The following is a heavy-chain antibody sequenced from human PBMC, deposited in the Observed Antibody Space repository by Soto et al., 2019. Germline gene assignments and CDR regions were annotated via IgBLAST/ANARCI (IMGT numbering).Heavy chain of an antibody. Sequence: GESLKISCKGSGYSFTSYWISWVRQMPGKGLEWMGRLDPSDSYTNYSPSFQGHVTIAADKSISTAYLQWSSLKASDTAMYYCARLPYYYDSSGDRSYYYGMDVWGQGTTVTVSS. D-gene: IGHD3-22*01. V-gene: IGHV5-10-1*01. J-gene: IGHJ6*02. CDR1: GYSFTSYW. CDR3: ARLPYYYDSSGDRSYYYGMDV. CDR2: LDPSDSYT.